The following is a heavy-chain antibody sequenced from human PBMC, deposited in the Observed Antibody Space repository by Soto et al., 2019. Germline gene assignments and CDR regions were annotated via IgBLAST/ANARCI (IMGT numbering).Heavy chain of an antibody. Sequence: GASVKVSCKASAYTFTGYYMHWVRQAPGQGLEWMGWINPNSGGTNYAQKFQGRVTMTRDTSISTAYMELSRLRSDDTAVYYCARDPEYSSDLMPWDNWFDPWGQGTLVTVSS. D-gene: IGHD6-19*01. V-gene: IGHV1-2*02. CDR3: ARDPEYSSDLMPWDNWFDP. J-gene: IGHJ5*02. CDR2: INPNSGGT. CDR1: AYTFTGYY.